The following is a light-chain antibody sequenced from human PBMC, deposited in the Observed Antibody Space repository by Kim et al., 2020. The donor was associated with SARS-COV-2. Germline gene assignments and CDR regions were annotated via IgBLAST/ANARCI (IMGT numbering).Light chain of an antibody. CDR3: QSYDSSSHVV. CDR2: EDN. Sequence: NFMLTQPHSVSESPGKTVTISCTRSSGSIASNYVQWYQQRPGSAPTTVIYEDNHRPSGVPDRFSGSIDSSSNSASLTISGLKTEDEADYYCQSYDSSSHVVFGGGTQLTVL. V-gene: IGLV6-57*04. J-gene: IGLJ2*01. CDR1: SGSIASNY.